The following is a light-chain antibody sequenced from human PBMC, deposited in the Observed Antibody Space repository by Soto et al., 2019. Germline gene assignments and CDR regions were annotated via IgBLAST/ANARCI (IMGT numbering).Light chain of an antibody. CDR1: SSNIGADFD. Sequence: QSVLTQPPSVSGAPGQRVTISCTGSSSNIGADFDVHWYQHLPGTAPKLLISHNNNRPSGVPDRFSGSKSGTSASLAITGLRAADEAVYYSQPRDSSLSSSWVFGGGTKLTVL. CDR3: QPRDSSLSSSWV. J-gene: IGLJ3*02. V-gene: IGLV1-40*01. CDR2: HNN.